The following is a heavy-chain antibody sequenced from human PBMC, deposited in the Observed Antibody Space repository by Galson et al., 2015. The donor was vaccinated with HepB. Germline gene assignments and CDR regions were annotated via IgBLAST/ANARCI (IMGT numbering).Heavy chain of an antibody. D-gene: IGHD6-19*01. CDR3: ARPGGQWLVRGPRY. CDR2: ISYDGSSK. CDR1: GFTLSSYA. V-gene: IGHV3-30*04. J-gene: IGHJ4*02. Sequence: SLRLSCAASGFTLSSYAMHWVRQAPGKGLEWVAVISYDGSSKYYADSVKGRFTISRDNSKNTLYLQMNRLRVEDTAVYYCARPGGQWLVRGPRYWGQGTLVTVSS.